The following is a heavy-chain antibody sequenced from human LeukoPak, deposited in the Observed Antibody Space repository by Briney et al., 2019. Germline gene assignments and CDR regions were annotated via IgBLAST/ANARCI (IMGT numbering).Heavy chain of an antibody. D-gene: IGHD3-22*01. V-gene: IGHV3-49*03. Sequence: GGSLRLSCTASGFTFGDYAMSWFRQAPGKGLEWVGFIRSKAYGGTTEYAASVKGRFTISRDDSKGIAYLQMNSLKTEDTAVYYCTREVGEYDSSAYYLDYWGQGTLVTVSS. J-gene: IGHJ4*02. CDR1: GFTFGDYA. CDR2: IRSKAYGGTT. CDR3: TREVGEYDSSAYYLDY.